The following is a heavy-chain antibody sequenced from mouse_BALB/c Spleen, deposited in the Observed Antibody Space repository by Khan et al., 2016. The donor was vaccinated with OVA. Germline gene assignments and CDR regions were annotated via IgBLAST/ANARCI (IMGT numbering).Heavy chain of an antibody. CDR2: IHYSGST. D-gene: IGHD2-4*01. J-gene: IGHJ3*01. CDR3: AIYYDDDWFAY. Sequence: EVQLQESGPDLVKPSQSLSLTCTVTGYFITSGYSWHWIRQFPGNKLEWMGYIHYSGSTNYNPSLKSRLSITRDTSKNQSFLQLNSVTTEDTATYYWAIYYDDDWFAYWGQGTLVTVSA. V-gene: IGHV3-1*02. CDR1: GYFITSGYS.